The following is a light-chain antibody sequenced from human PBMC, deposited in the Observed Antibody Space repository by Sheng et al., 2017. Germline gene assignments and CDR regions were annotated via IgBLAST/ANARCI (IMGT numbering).Light chain of an antibody. CDR2: GAH. CDR1: QSVNSN. V-gene: IGKV3-15*01. J-gene: IGKJ2*01. CDR3: QQYNNWPSYT. Sequence: EIVMTQSPATLSVSPGERATLSCRASQSVNSNLAWYQQKPGQAPRLLIYGAHTRATGIPARFSGSGSGTEFTLTISSLQSEDFAVYYCQQYNNWPSYTFGPGDQAGDQT.